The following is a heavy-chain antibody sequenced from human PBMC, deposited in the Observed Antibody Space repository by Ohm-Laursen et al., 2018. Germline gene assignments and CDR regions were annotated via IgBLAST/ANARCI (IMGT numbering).Heavy chain of an antibody. CDR1: GYTFTGYY. J-gene: IGHJ5*02. V-gene: IGHV1-2*02. D-gene: IGHD2-15*01. CDR2: INPNSGDT. Sequence: ASVKVSCKASGYTFTGYYMHWVRQAPGQGLEWMGWINPNSGDTNYIQKFQGRVTMTRDTSISTAYMELRSLRSDDTAVYYCARDVLGYCSGGSCYGDWFDPWGQGTLVTVSS. CDR3: ARDVLGYCSGGSCYGDWFDP.